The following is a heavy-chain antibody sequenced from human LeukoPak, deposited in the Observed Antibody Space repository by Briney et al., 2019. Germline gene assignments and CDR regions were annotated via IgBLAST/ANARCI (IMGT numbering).Heavy chain of an antibody. CDR1: GGSISSSSYY. V-gene: IGHV4-39*07. Sequence: SETLSLTCTVSGGSISSSSYYWGWIRQPPGKGLEWIGSIYYSGSTYYNPSLKSRVTISVDTSKNQFSLKLSSVTAADTAVYYCARGYSSSWPPSNNWFDPWGQGTLVTVSS. CDR3: ARGYSSSWPPSNNWFDP. CDR2: IYYSGST. D-gene: IGHD6-13*01. J-gene: IGHJ5*02.